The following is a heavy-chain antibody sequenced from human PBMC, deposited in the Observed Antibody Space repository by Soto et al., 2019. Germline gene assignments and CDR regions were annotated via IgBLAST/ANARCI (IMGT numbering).Heavy chain of an antibody. V-gene: IGHV4-34*01. CDR2: INHSEST. D-gene: IGHD6-13*01. CDR3: ARGRRSGSSWYYYYYGMDV. Sequence: PSETLSLTCAVYGGSFSGYYWSWIRQPPGKGLEWIGEINHSESTNYNPSPKSRGTISVDTSKNQFSLKLSSVTAADTAVYYCARGRRSGSSWYYYYYGMDVWGQGTTVTVSS. CDR1: GGSFSGYY. J-gene: IGHJ6*02.